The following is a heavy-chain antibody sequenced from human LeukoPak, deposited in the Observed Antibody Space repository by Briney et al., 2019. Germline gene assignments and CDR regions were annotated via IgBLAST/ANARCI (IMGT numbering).Heavy chain of an antibody. CDR2: IFYSEGT. Sequence: PSETLSLTCAVYGGSFGGFYWRWIRQPPGKGLEWIGYIFYSEGTNYNPSLKSRVTISVDTSKNQFSLRLSSVTAADTAVYYCARSDGIVGEEAWFDPWGQGTLVTVSS. CDR3: ARSDGIVGEEAWFDP. CDR1: GGSFGGFY. J-gene: IGHJ5*02. V-gene: IGHV4-34*12. D-gene: IGHD1-26*01.